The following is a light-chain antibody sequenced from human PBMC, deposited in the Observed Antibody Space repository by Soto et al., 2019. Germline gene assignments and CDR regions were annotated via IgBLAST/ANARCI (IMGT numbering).Light chain of an antibody. Sequence: QSVLTQPASVSGSPGQSITISCTGTSRDVGIYNLVSWYQLHPGKVPKLIIYEDTKRPSGISSRFSGSESGITAFLTISGLQAEDEADYYCCSYAGSSTYVFGTGTKVPVL. J-gene: IGLJ1*01. CDR1: SRDVGIYNL. CDR3: CSYAGSSTYV. V-gene: IGLV2-23*01. CDR2: EDT.